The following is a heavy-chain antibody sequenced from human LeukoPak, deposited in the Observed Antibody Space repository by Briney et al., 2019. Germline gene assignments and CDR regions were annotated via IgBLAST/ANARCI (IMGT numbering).Heavy chain of an antibody. CDR3: ARGRYSSSWRYWYFDL. CDR2: INHSGST. CDR1: GGSFSGYY. J-gene: IGHJ2*01. D-gene: IGHD6-13*01. Sequence: SETLSLTCAVYGGSFSGYYWSWIRQPPGKGLEWIGEINHSGSTNYNPSLKSRVAISVDTSKNQFSLKLGSVTAADTAVYYCARGRYSSSWRYWYFDLWGRGTLVTVSS. V-gene: IGHV4-34*01.